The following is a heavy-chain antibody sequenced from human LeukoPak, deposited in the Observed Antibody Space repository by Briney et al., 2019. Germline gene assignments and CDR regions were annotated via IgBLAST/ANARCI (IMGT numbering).Heavy chain of an antibody. D-gene: IGHD3-10*01. V-gene: IGHV3-33*01. CDR2: IWYDGSNK. CDR1: GFTLSSYG. Sequence: GGSLRLSCTASGFTLSSYGMHWVRQAPGKGLEWVAVIWYDGSNKYYADSVKGRFTISRDNSKNTLYLQMNSLRAEDTAVYYCARDRFGEFVEYYFDYWGQGTLVTVSS. CDR3: ARDRFGEFVEYYFDY. J-gene: IGHJ4*02.